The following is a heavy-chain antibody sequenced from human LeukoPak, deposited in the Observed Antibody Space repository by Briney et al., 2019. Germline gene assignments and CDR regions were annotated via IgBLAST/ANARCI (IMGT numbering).Heavy chain of an antibody. V-gene: IGHV4-39*01. CDR1: GGSISSSSYY. CDR3: ARHGRGGSYF. Sequence: SETLSLTCTVSGGSISSSSYYWGWIRQPPGKGLEWIGSIYYSGSTYYNPSLKSRVTISVGTSKNQFSLKLSSVTAADTAVYYRARHGRGGSYFWGQGTLVTVSS. CDR2: IYYSGST. J-gene: IGHJ4*02. D-gene: IGHD1-26*01.